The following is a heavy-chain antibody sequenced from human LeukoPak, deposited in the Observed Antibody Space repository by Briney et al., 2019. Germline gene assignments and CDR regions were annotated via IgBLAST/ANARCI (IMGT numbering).Heavy chain of an antibody. CDR1: GFTSSSHA. CDR3: EKDPTYYDILTAYYTGDAFDF. V-gene: IGHV3-23*01. J-gene: IGHJ3*01. CDR2: ISNSGGSA. Sequence: GGSLRLSCAASGFTSSSHAMSWVRQAPGKGLEWVSVISNSGGSASYADSVKGRFTISRDNSKNTLYLQMNSLRAEDKVVYSCEKDPTYYDILTAYYTGDAFDFWGQGTMVTVSS. D-gene: IGHD3-9*01.